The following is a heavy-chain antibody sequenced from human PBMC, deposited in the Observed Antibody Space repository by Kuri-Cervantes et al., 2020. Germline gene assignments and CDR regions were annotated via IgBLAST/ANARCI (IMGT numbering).Heavy chain of an antibody. CDR3: ATAPTTVNGGDVFDL. CDR2: ISSNGGST. D-gene: IGHD3-16*01. V-gene: IGHV3-64*02. J-gene: IGHJ3*01. CDR1: GFTFSSYS. Sequence: GESLKISCAASGFTFSSYSMNWVRQAPGKGLEYVSAISSNGGSTYYADSVKGRFTISRDNSKNTLYLQMGSLTSDDTAVYYCATAPTTVNGGDVFDLWGQGTMVTVSS.